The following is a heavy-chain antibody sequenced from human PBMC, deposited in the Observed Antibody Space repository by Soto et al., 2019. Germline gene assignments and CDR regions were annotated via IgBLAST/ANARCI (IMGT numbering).Heavy chain of an antibody. CDR2: FYHSGSI. CDR3: ARGEYYGSGNYFDY. V-gene: IGHV4-38-2*01. D-gene: IGHD3-10*01. J-gene: IGHJ4*02. CDR1: GHSIWSGYY. Sequence: PSETLSLTCAVSGHSIWSGYYWCCIRQPPGKGLEWIGSFYHSGSIYYNPSLKSRVTISVDTSKNQFSLKLSSVTAADTAVYYCARGEYYGSGNYFDYWGQGTLVTVSS.